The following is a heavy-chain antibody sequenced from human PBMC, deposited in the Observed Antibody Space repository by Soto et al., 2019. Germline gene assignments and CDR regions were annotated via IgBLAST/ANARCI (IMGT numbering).Heavy chain of an antibody. V-gene: IGHV3-11*05. CDR2: INSSSSYT. Sequence: QVQLVESGGGLVKPGGSLRLSCAASGFTFSDYYMSWIRQAPGKGLEWVSYINSSSSYTNYADSVKGRFTISRDNAKNSLYLHMNSLRAGDTAVYYCARTIVAAGGRRYFDRWGRGTLVTVSS. CDR1: GFTFSDYY. J-gene: IGHJ2*01. CDR3: ARTIVAAGGRRYFDR. D-gene: IGHD6-13*01.